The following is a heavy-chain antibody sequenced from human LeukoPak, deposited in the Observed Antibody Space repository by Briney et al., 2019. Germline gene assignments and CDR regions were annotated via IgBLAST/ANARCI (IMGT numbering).Heavy chain of an antibody. CDR2: INPNSGGT. Sequence: ASVKVSCKASGYTFTGYYIHWVRQAPGQGLEWMGWINPNSGGTNYAQKFQDWVTMTRDTSISTAYMELSRLRSDDTAIYYCAREGSPYCSGGSCYRDYFDHWGQGTLVTASS. CDR3: AREGSPYCSGGSCYRDYFDH. D-gene: IGHD2-15*01. CDR1: GYTFTGYY. J-gene: IGHJ4*02. V-gene: IGHV1-2*04.